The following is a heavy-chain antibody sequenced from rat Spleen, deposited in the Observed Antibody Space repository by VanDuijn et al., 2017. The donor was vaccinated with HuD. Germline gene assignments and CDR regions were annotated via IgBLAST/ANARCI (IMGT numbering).Heavy chain of an antibody. Sequence: EVQLVESGGGLVQPGRSLKLSCVASGFTFNNYWMTWIRQAPGKGLEWVASISSGGGDTYYRDSVKGRFTISRDNAQNTLYLQMDSLRSEDTATYHCARAGYLRDWYFDFWGPGAMVTVSS. CDR3: ARAGYLRDWYFDF. CDR2: ISSGGGDT. D-gene: IGHD2-2*01. J-gene: IGHJ1*01. V-gene: IGHV5-31*01. CDR1: GFTFNNYW.